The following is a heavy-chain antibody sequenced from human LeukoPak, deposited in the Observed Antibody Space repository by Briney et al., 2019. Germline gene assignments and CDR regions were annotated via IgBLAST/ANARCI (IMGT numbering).Heavy chain of an antibody. CDR2: ISGSGGST. J-gene: IGHJ4*02. Sequence: GGSLRLSCAASGFTFSSYAMSWVRQAPGKGLEGVSAISGSGGSTYYADSVKGRFTISRDNSKNTLYLQMNGLRAEDTAVYYCARDLGQLLRPVYWGQGTLVTVSS. CDR1: GFTFSSYA. V-gene: IGHV3-23*01. CDR3: ARDLGQLLRPVY. D-gene: IGHD2-2*01.